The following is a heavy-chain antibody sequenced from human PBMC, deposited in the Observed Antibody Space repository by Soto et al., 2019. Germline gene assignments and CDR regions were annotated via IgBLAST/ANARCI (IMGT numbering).Heavy chain of an antibody. D-gene: IGHD6-13*01. CDR3: AKVLSSTHQTSPCNHY. CDR1: GFTFSSYA. J-gene: IGHJ4*02. CDR2: ISGSGGST. Sequence: HPGGSLRLACAASGFTFSSYAMSWVRQAPGKGLEWVSAISGSGGSTYYADSVKGRFTISRDNSKNTLYLQMNSLRAEDTAVYYCAKVLSSTHQTSPCNHYPGQATLVSVSS. V-gene: IGHV3-23*01.